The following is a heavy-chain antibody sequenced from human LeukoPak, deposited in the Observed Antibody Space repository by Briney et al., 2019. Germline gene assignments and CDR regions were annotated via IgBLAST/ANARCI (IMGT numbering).Heavy chain of an antibody. J-gene: IGHJ4*02. Sequence: PGGSLRLSRAASGFTFSSYAMSWVRQAPGKGLEWVSAISGSGGSTYYADSVKGRFTISRDNSKNTLYLQMNSLRAEDTAVYYCAKDHSEYQLLDYWGQGTLVTVSS. CDR1: GFTFSSYA. CDR2: ISGSGGST. CDR3: AKDHSEYQLLDY. V-gene: IGHV3-23*01. D-gene: IGHD2-2*01.